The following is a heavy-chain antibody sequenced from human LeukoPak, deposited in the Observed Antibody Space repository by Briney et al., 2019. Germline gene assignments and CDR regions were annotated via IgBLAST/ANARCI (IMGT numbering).Heavy chain of an antibody. Sequence: SETLSLTCTVSGGSISSYYWSWIRQPPGKGLEWIGYIYYSGSTNYNPSLKSRVTIPVDTSKNQFSLKLSSVTAADTAVYYCARAGIAAGGWGPYYYYGMDVWGQGTTVTVSS. CDR3: ARAGIAAGGWGPYYYYGMDV. D-gene: IGHD6-13*01. CDR1: GGSISSYY. J-gene: IGHJ6*02. V-gene: IGHV4-59*01. CDR2: IYYSGST.